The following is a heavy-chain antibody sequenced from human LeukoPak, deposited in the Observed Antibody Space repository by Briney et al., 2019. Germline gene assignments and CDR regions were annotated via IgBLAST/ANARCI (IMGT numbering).Heavy chain of an antibody. D-gene: IGHD3-10*01. V-gene: IGHV4-59*01. CDR3: ARTLITYYYGSGSYPDYYYYYMDV. Sequence: SETLSLTCTVSGGSISSYYWSWIRQPPGKGLEWIGYIYYSGSTNYNPSLKSRVTISVDTSKNQFSLKLSSVTAADTAVYYCARTLITYYYGSGSYPDYYYYYMDVWGKGTTVTIS. J-gene: IGHJ6*03. CDR2: IYYSGST. CDR1: GGSISSYY.